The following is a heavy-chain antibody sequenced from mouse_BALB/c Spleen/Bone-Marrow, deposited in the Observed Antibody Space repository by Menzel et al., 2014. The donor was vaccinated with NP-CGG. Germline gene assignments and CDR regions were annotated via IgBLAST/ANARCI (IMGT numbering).Heavy chain of an antibody. J-gene: IGHJ4*01. V-gene: IGHV1-14*01. CDR2: INPNNDGT. D-gene: IGHD2-1*01. CDR3: ARGKTYAMDY. CDR1: GYTFTSYV. Sequence: VQLKESGPELVKPGASVKMSCKASGYTFTSYVMHWVKQKPGQGLEWIGYINPNNDGTKYNEKFKGKATLTSDKSSSTAYMGLSSLTSEDSAVYYCARGKTYAMDYWGQGTSVTVSS.